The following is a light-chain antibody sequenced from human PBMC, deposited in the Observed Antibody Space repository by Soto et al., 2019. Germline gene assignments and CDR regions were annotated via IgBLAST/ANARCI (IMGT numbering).Light chain of an antibody. Sequence: DIQMTQSPSSLSASVGDRVTISCRESQTITTYLNWYQQKPGKAPQLLIYGASILQSGVPSRFTGSGSGTDFTLTISSLQPDDFAPYHCQQTHSTPWTFGQGTKVEIK. V-gene: IGKV1-39*01. CDR1: QTITTY. J-gene: IGKJ1*01. CDR3: QQTHSTPWT. CDR2: GAS.